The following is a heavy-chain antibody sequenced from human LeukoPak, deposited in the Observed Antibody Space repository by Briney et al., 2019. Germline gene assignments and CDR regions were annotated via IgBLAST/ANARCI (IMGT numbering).Heavy chain of an antibody. D-gene: IGHD3-10*01. Sequence: GGSLRLSCSASGFTFSSYAMSWVRQAPGTGLEWVSAISGSGGSTYYADSVKGRFTISRDNSKNTLYLQMNSLRAEDTAVYYCAKDRITMVRGVHFDYWGQGTLVTVSS. V-gene: IGHV3-23*01. J-gene: IGHJ4*02. CDR1: GFTFSSYA. CDR2: ISGSGGST. CDR3: AKDRITMVRGVHFDY.